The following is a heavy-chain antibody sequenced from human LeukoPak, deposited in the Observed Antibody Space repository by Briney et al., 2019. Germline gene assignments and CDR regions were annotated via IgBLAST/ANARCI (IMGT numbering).Heavy chain of an antibody. Sequence: GGSLRLSCAASGFTFSSYAMSWVRQAPGKGLEWVSAISGSGGSTYYADSVKGRFTISRDNSKNTLYLQMNILRAEDTAVYYCAKDKGWGYSAYDFYGMDVWGQGTTVTVSS. J-gene: IGHJ6*02. CDR2: ISGSGGST. D-gene: IGHD1-1*01. V-gene: IGHV3-23*01. CDR3: AKDKGWGYSAYDFYGMDV. CDR1: GFTFSSYA.